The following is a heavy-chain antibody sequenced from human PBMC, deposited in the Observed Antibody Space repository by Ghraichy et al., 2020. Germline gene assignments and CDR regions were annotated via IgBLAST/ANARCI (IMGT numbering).Heavy chain of an antibody. V-gene: IGHV3-53*01. Sequence: GGSLRLSCAASGFTVSSNYMNWVRQAPGKGLEWVSVIYAGGNSLYADSVKGRFTISRDISKNTLSLQMNSLRAEDTAVYFCARAPLMMIPYFDYWGQGTQVTVSS. CDR2: IYAGGNS. J-gene: IGHJ4*02. D-gene: IGHD2-8*01. CDR3: ARAPLMMIPYFDY. CDR1: GFTVSSNY.